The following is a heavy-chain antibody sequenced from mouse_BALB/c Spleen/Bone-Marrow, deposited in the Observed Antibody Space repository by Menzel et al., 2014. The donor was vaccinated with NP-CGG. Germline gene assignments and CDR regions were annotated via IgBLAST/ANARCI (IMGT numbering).Heavy chain of an antibody. J-gene: IGHJ4*01. V-gene: IGHV1S56*01. D-gene: IGHD2-2*01. CDR2: IYPGNVNT. Sequence: VQLQQSGPELVKPGASVRISCKASGYTFTRYYIQWMKQRPGRGLEWIGWIYPGNVNTKYNEKFKGKATLTADKSSSTAYMQLSSLTSEDSAVYFCAMWLRRDYYAMDYWGQGTSVTVSS. CDR3: AMWLRRDYYAMDY. CDR1: GYTFTRYY.